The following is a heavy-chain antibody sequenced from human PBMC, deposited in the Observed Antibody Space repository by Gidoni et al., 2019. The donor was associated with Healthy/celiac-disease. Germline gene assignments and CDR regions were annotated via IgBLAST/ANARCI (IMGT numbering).Heavy chain of an antibody. Sequence: QVQLVQSGAEVKKPGSSVKVSCKASGGTFSSYAISWVRQAPGQGLEWMGGIIPIFGTANYAQKFQGRVTITADESTSTAYMELSSLRSEDTAVYYCARRAVIGYCSGGSCYQGMDVWGQGTTVTVSS. J-gene: IGHJ6*02. D-gene: IGHD2-15*01. CDR1: GGTFSSYA. V-gene: IGHV1-69*01. CDR2: IIPIFGTA. CDR3: ARRAVIGYCSGGSCYQGMDV.